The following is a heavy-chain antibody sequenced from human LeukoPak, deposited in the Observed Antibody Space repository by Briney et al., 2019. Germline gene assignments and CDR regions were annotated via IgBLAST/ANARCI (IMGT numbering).Heavy chain of an antibody. Sequence: GGSLRLSCAVSGLTFSSSWMDWVRQAPGKGLEWVASINPDGNKKYSADSVKGRFTISRDNAKNTLYLQMNNLRAEDTAVYYCARGRYYGMDVWGQGTTVTVSS. CDR2: INPDGNKK. CDR1: GLTFSSSW. V-gene: IGHV3-7*01. CDR3: ARGRYYGMDV. J-gene: IGHJ6*02.